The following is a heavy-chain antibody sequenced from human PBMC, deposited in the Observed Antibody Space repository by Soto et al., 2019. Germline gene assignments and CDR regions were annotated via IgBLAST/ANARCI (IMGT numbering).Heavy chain of an antibody. D-gene: IGHD1-1*01. CDR3: ATLGLEQAF. J-gene: IGHJ4*02. V-gene: IGHV3-74*01. CDR2: IDSDGSIT. Sequence: AVGSLRLSCAASGFTFNTWMHWVRQAPGEGLVWVSSIDSDGSITSYADSVKGRFTISRDNAKNTLYLQMNSLRAEDTAVYYCATLGLEQAFWVQGTLVTVSS. CDR1: GFTFNTW.